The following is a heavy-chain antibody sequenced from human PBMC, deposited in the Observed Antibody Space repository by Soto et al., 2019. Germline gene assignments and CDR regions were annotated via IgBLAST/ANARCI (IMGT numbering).Heavy chain of an antibody. Sequence: ASVKVSCKASGYTFTSYGISWVRQAPGQGLEWMGWISAYNGNTNYAQKLQGRVTMTTDTSTSTAYMELRSLRSDDTGGYYCARDSDRDYIWGSYREPLDAFDIWGQGTMVTVSS. D-gene: IGHD3-16*02. CDR1: GYTFTSYG. CDR2: ISAYNGNT. J-gene: IGHJ3*02. CDR3: ARDSDRDYIWGSYREPLDAFDI. V-gene: IGHV1-18*01.